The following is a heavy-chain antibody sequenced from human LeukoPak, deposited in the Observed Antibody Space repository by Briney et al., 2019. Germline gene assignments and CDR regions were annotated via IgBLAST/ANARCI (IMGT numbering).Heavy chain of an antibody. V-gene: IGHV1-8*01. CDR1: AYTFTSYD. J-gene: IGHJ6*03. CDR3: ARERTPYYYMDV. CDR2: MNPNSGNT. D-gene: IGHD2-2*01. Sequence: ASVKVSCKASAYTFTSYDINWVRQATGQGLEWMGWMNPNSGNTGYAQKFQGRVTMTRNTSISTAYMELSSLRSEDTAVYYCARERTPYYYMDVWGKGTTVTVSS.